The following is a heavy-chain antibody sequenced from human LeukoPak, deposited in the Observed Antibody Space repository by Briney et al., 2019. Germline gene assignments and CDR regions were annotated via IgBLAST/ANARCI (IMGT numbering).Heavy chain of an antibody. J-gene: IGHJ3*02. V-gene: IGHV3-23*01. Sequence: GGSLRLSCAVSGFSISSYDSQWGWQAPGKGLERVSAISGSGGSTYYADSVKGRFTISRDNSKTTRYLQMNSLRAEDTAVDYWHQILRGGNSNDAMDIWGQGTMVTVSS. CDR2: ISGSGGST. CDR1: GFSISSYD. CDR3: HQILRGGNSNDAMDI. D-gene: IGHD4-23*01.